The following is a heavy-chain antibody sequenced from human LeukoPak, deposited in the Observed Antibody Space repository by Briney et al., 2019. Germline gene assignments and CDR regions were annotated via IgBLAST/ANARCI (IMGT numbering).Heavy chain of an antibody. J-gene: IGHJ5*02. D-gene: IGHD6-13*01. CDR2: INHSGST. V-gene: IGHV4-34*01. Sequence: GSLRLSCAASGFTFSNAWMSWVRQPPGKGLEWIGEINHSGSTNYNPSLKSRVTISVDTSKNQFSLKLSSVTAADTAVYYCARGPYSSSWYRRAWFDPWGQGTLVTVSS. CDR3: ARGPYSSSWYRRAWFDP. CDR1: GFTFSNAW.